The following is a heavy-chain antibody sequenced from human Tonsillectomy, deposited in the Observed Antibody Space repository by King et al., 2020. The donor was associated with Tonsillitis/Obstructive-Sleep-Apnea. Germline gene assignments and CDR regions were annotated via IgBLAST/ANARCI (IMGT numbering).Heavy chain of an antibody. CDR1: GGSFSGYY. J-gene: IGHJ4*02. V-gene: IGHV4-34*01. D-gene: IGHD7-27*01. Sequence: VQLQQWGAGLLKPSETLSLTCAVYGGSFSGYYWSWIRQPPGKGLEWIGEINHSGSTNYNPSLKSRVTISVDTSKNQFSLKLSSVTAADTAVYYCARGRMGTDLGIDYWGQGTLVTVSS. CDR3: ARGRMGTDLGIDY. CDR2: INHSGST.